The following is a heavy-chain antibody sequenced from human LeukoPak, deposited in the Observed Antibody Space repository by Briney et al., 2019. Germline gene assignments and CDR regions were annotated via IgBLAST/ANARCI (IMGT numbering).Heavy chain of an antibody. V-gene: IGHV4-59*01. Sequence: SETLSLTCTVSGGSISSYYWSWIRQPPGKGLEWIGYIYYSGSTNYNPSLKSRVTISVDTSKNQFSLKLSSVTAADTAVYYCASSRVYGSGSYYTGMYANYWGQGTLVTVSS. D-gene: IGHD3-10*01. CDR2: IYYSGST. CDR1: GGSISSYY. J-gene: IGHJ4*02. CDR3: ASSRVYGSGSYYTGMYANY.